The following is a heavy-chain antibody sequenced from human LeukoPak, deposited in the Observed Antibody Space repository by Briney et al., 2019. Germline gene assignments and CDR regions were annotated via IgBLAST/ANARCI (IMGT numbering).Heavy chain of an antibody. CDR2: ISGSGGST. CDR3: ARVRHNGGLGHNFDY. J-gene: IGHJ4*02. D-gene: IGHD2-8*01. Sequence: GGSLRLSCAASGFTFRNYAMSWVRQAPGKGLEWVSVISGSGGSTFYADSVKGRFTISRDNAKNSLYLQMNSLRAEDTAVYYCARVRHNGGLGHNFDYWGQGTLVTVSS. V-gene: IGHV3-23*01. CDR1: GFTFRNYA.